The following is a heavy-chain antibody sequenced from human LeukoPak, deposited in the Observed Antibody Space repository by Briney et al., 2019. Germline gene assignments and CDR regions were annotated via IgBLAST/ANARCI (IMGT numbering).Heavy chain of an antibody. J-gene: IGHJ6*03. D-gene: IGHD2-21*02. V-gene: IGHV3-23*01. CDR3: AKEGVVVTAFNYYYYYYMDV. CDR1: GFTFSSYG. CDR2: ISGSGGST. Sequence: GGTLRLSCAASGFTFSSYGMSWVRQAPGKGLEWVSAISGSGGSTYYADSVKGRFTISRDNSKNTLYLQMNSLRAEDTAVYYCAKEGVVVTAFNYYYYYYMDVWGKGTTVTISS.